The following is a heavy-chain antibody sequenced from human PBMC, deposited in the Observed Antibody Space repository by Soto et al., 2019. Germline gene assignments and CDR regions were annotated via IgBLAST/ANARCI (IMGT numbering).Heavy chain of an antibody. CDR2: IDPDDSYT. CDR3: ARRGYSDYDWHGFDI. CDR1: GYSFTSFW. J-gene: IGHJ3*02. V-gene: IGHV5-10-1*01. Sequence: GESLKISCQGSGYSFTSFWISWVRQMPGKGLEWMGRIDPDDSYTSYSPSFQGHVTLSADKSITTAYLQWSSLKASDSAMYYCARRGYSDYDWHGFDIWGQGTMVTVSS. D-gene: IGHD5-12*01.